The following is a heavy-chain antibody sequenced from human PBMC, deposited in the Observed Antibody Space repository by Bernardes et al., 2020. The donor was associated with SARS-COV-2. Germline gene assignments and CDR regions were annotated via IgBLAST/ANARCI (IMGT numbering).Heavy chain of an antibody. CDR1: GASISNFY. V-gene: IGHV4-59*01. Sequence: SETLSLTCTVSGASISNFYWSWIRQPPGKGLEWIGHIYYSGSVSYNPSLRNRVTISADTSKTQFSLELTAVTAADTAVYYCAREMATIKGRFDPWGQGTLVTVSS. CDR3: AREMATIKGRFDP. J-gene: IGHJ5*02. CDR2: IYYSGSV.